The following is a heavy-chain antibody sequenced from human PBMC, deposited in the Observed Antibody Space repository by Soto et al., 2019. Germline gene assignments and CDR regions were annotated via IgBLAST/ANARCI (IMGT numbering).Heavy chain of an antibody. D-gene: IGHD5-18*01. J-gene: IGHJ4*02. CDR3: ARSVDTAMVYYFDY. Sequence: LSLTCTVSGGSISSYYWSWIRQPAGKGLEWIGRIYTSGSTNYNPSLKSRVTMSLDTSKNQFSLKLSSVTAADTAVYYCARSVDTAMVYYFDYWGQGTLVTVSS. CDR1: GGSISSYY. CDR2: IYTSGST. V-gene: IGHV4-4*07.